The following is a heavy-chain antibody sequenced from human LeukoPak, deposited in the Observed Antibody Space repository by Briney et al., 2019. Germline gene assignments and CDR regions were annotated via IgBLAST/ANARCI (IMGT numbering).Heavy chain of an antibody. D-gene: IGHD3-22*01. CDR3: AKDSSYMIKNWFDP. J-gene: IGHJ5*02. CDR1: GYTFTGYY. V-gene: IGHV1-2*02. Sequence: ASVKVSCKASGYTFTGYYMHWVRQAPGQGLEWMGWINPSSGGTNYAQKFQGRVTMTRDTSISTACMELSRLRSDDTAVYYCAKDSSYMIKNWFDPWGQGTLVTVSS. CDR2: INPSSGGT.